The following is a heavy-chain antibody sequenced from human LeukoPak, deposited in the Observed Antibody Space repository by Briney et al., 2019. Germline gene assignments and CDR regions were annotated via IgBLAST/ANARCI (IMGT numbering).Heavy chain of an antibody. Sequence: GGSLRLSCAASGFTFSSYAMSWVRQAPGKGLEWVSAISGSGGSTYYADSVKGRFTISRDNSKNTLHLQMNSLRAEDTAVYYCAKDLIRFLEWSLHYYYYYYMDVWGKGTTVTVSS. V-gene: IGHV3-23*01. J-gene: IGHJ6*03. CDR1: GFTFSSYA. CDR2: ISGSGGST. D-gene: IGHD3-3*01. CDR3: AKDLIRFLEWSLHYYYYYYMDV.